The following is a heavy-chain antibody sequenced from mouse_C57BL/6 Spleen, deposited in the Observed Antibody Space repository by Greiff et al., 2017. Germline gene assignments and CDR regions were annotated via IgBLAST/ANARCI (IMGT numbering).Heavy chain of an antibody. CDR3: ARGYYGSSSYYFDY. CDR1: GYSITSGYY. CDR2: ISYDGSN. D-gene: IGHD1-1*01. V-gene: IGHV3-6*01. J-gene: IGHJ2*01. Sequence: EVQRVESGPGLVKPSQSLSLTCSVTGYSITSGYYWNWIRQFPGNKLEWMGYISYDGSNNYNPSLKNRISITRDTSKNQFFLKWKSVTTEDTATYYCARGYYGSSSYYFDYWGQGTTLTVSS.